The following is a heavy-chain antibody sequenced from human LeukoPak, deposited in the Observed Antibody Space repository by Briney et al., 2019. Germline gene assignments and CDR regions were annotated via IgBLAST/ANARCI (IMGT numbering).Heavy chain of an antibody. CDR1: GGTFSSYA. CDR3: ARVKSTTVTDLDWGSYAFDI. Sequence: GASVKVSCKASGGTFSSYAISWVRQAPGQGLEWMGWISAYNGNTNYAQKLQGRVTMTTDTSTSTAYMELRSLRSDDTAVYYCARVKSTTVTDLDWGSYAFDIWGQGTMVTVSS. D-gene: IGHD4-11*01. CDR2: ISAYNGNT. J-gene: IGHJ3*02. V-gene: IGHV1-18*01.